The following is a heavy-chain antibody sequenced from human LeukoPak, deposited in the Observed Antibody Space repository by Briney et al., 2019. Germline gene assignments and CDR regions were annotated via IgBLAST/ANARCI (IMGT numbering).Heavy chain of an antibody. CDR1: GYTLTELS. D-gene: IGHD1-1*01. CDR3: ATGYADDNWFDP. V-gene: IGHV1-24*01. CDR2: FDPEDGET. Sequence: ASVKVSCKFSGYTLTELSMHWVRQAPGKGLEWMGGFDPEDGETIYAQKFQGRVTMTEDTSTDTAYMELSSLRSEDTAVYYCATGYADDNWFDPWGQGTLVTVSS. J-gene: IGHJ5*02.